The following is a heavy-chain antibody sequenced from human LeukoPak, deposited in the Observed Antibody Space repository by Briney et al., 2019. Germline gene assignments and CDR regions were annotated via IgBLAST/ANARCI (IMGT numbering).Heavy chain of an antibody. D-gene: IGHD6-6*01. Sequence: ASVKVSCKASGYTFTSYAMHWVRQPPGQRLEWMGWINAGNGNTKYSQKFQGRVTITRDTSASTAYMELSSLRSEDTAVYYCARAFPIAARRGFWFDPWGKGTLVTVSS. CDR2: INAGNGNT. V-gene: IGHV1-3*01. CDR1: GYTFTSYA. J-gene: IGHJ5*02. CDR3: ARAFPIAARRGFWFDP.